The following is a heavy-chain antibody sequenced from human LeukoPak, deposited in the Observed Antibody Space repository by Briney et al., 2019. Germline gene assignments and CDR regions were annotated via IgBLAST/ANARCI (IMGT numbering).Heavy chain of an antibody. CDR1: GFTFSSYG. V-gene: IGHV3-33*01. Sequence: PGRSLRLSCAASGFTFSSYGMHWVRQAPGKGLEWVAVIWYDGSNKYHADSVKGRFTISRDNSKNTLYLQMNSLRAEDTAVYYCARDWLVPAAYYYYYGMDVWGQGTTVTVSS. CDR3: ARDWLVPAAYYYYYGMDV. D-gene: IGHD2-2*01. CDR2: IWYDGSNK. J-gene: IGHJ6*02.